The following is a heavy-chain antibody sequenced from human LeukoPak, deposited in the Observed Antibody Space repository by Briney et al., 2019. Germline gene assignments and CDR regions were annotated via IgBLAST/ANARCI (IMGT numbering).Heavy chain of an antibody. D-gene: IGHD3-10*01. Sequence: KPSETLSLTCTVSGGSISSGDYYWSWIRQPPGKGLEWIGYIYYSGSTYYNPSLKSRVTISVDTSKNQFSLKLSSVTAADTAVYYCARVGHHLWFGEETKKEFDYWGQGTLVTVSS. CDR3: ARVGHHLWFGEETKKEFDY. V-gene: IGHV4-30-4*01. CDR2: IYYSGST. CDR1: GGSISSGDYY. J-gene: IGHJ4*02.